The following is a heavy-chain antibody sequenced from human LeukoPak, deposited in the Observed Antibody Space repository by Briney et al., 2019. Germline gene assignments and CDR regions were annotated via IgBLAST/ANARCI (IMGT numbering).Heavy chain of an antibody. CDR2: INPRDGYT. J-gene: IGHJ4*02. CDR1: GYTFTSYY. CDR3: ATLTAVVEI. D-gene: IGHD5-18*01. Sequence: ASVKVSCKASGYTFTSYYIHWVRQAPGQGLEWMGIINPRDGYTNYGQKFQGRVTVTRDTSSNTLCVELRSLTSEDTAVYYCATLTAVVEIWGQGTMVTVSS. V-gene: IGHV1-46*01.